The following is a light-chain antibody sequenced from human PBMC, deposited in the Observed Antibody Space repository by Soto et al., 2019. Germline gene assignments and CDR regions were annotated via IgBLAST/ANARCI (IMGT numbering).Light chain of an antibody. V-gene: IGKV3-15*01. CDR1: QSVSSN. Sequence: EIVLTQSPGTLSLSPGERATLSCMASQSVSSNLAWYQQKPGQAPRFLIYGASTRATGIPARFSGSGSGTECTLTISSLQSEDVAVYYCQQYDNWPLTLGGGTKVDIK. J-gene: IGKJ4*01. CDR3: QQYDNWPLT. CDR2: GAS.